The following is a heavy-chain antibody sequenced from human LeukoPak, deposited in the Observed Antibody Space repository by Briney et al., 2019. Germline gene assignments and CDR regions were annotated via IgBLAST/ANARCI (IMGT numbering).Heavy chain of an antibody. CDR2: IRGGCET. Sequence: GGSLRLSCAASGFSFTNYAMSWVRQAPARGSECVSSIRGGCETFYADSVKGRFTLSRDDSRNTVYLQLNNLRVEDTAIYYCAKANWVSNADAVWWGQGTQVTVSS. D-gene: IGHD1-1*01. V-gene: IGHV3-23*01. CDR1: GFSFTNYA. J-gene: IGHJ4*02. CDR3: AKANWVSNADAVW.